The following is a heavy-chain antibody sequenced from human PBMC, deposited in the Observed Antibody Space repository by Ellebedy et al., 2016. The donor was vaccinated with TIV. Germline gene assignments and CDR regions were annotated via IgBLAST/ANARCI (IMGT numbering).Heavy chain of an antibody. Sequence: GESLKISCAASGFTFSSYAMSWVRQAPGKGLEWVAGFSDNTYYADSARGRFTISRDNSQNTLYLQMNSLIAEDTAIYYCARGRSGTYIHHAFDYWGQGALVTVSS. J-gene: IGHJ4*02. D-gene: IGHD1-14*01. V-gene: IGHV3-23*01. CDR3: ARGRSGTYIHHAFDY. CDR1: GFTFSSYA. CDR2: FSDNT.